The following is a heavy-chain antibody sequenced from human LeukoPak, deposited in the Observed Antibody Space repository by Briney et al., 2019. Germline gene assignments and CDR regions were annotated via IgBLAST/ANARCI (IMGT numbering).Heavy chain of an antibody. J-gene: IGHJ4*02. Sequence: ASVKVSCKASGYTFTSYYMHWVRQAPGQGLEWMGIISPSGGSTSYAQKFQDRVTMTRDTSTSTVYMELSSLRSEDTAVYYCARSSGGGVSWVLLWPFDYWGQGTLVTVSS. V-gene: IGHV1-46*01. CDR1: GYTFTSYY. CDR3: ARSSGGGVSWVLLWPFDY. D-gene: IGHD3-10*01. CDR2: ISPSGGST.